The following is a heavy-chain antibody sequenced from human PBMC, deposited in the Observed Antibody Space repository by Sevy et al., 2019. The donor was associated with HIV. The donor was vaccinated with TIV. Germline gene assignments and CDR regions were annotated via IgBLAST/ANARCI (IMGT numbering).Heavy chain of an antibody. CDR2: IYYIGST. J-gene: IGHJ4*02. CDR1: GGSMSSYY. D-gene: IGHD6-13*01. CDR3: ARVRQQLVGSLDY. V-gene: IGHV4-59*01. Sequence: SETLSLTCTVSGGSMSSYYWSWIRQPPGKGLEWIGYIYYIGSTNYNPSLKSRVTISVDTSKNQFSLKLSSVTAADTAVYYCARVRQQLVGSLDYWGQGTRVTVSS.